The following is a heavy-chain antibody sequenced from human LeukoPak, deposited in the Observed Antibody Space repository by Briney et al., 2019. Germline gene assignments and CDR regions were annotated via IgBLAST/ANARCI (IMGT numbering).Heavy chain of an antibody. J-gene: IGHJ3*02. Sequence: SETLSLTCTVSGGSISSSSYYWGWIRQPPGKGLEWIGSIYYSGSTYYNPSLKSRVTMSVDTSKNQFSLKLSSVTAADTAVYYCARARYDMAFDIWGQGTMVTVSS. D-gene: IGHD3-22*01. V-gene: IGHV4-39*07. CDR2: IYYSGST. CDR1: GGSISSSSYY. CDR3: ARARYDMAFDI.